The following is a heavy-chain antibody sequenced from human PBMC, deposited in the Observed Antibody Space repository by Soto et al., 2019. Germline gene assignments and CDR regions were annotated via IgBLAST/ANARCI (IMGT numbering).Heavy chain of an antibody. CDR1: GYTFTSYG. CDR3: GGGGCISTRCYASGAFDN. V-gene: IGHV1-18*01. J-gene: IGHJ3*02. D-gene: IGHD2-2*01. Sequence: QVQLVQSGAEVKKPGASVKVSCKASGYTFTSYGISWVRQAPGQGLEWMGWISAYNGNTNYAQKLQGRVTMTTDTSKRKAYVEARSLGIDDTAGDYCGGGGCISTRCYASGAFDNWGQGTMVTVSS. CDR2: ISAYNGNT.